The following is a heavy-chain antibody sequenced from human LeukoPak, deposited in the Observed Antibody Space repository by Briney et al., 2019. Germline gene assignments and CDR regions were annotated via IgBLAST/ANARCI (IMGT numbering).Heavy chain of an antibody. J-gene: IGHJ6*03. CDR3: AKDRHGDYGFYYYYYMDV. CDR1: GFTFSSYG. CDR2: IRYDGSNK. D-gene: IGHD4-17*01. Sequence: GGSLRLSCAASGFTFSSYGMHWVRQAPGKGPEWVAFIRYDGSNKYYADSVKGRFTISRDNSKNTLYLQMNSLRAEDTAVYYCAKDRHGDYGFYYYYYMDVWGKGTTVTISS. V-gene: IGHV3-30*02.